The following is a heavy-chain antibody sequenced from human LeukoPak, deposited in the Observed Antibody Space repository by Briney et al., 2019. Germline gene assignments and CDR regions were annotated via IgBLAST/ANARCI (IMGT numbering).Heavy chain of an antibody. V-gene: IGHV1-69*13. Sequence: ASVKVSCKASGGTFSSYAISWVRQAPGQGLEWMGGIIPIFGTANYAQKFQGRVTITADESTSTAYMELSSLRSEDTAVYYCARAQQLVPYYYYMDVWGKGTTVTVSS. J-gene: IGHJ6*03. CDR2: IIPIFGTA. CDR3: ARAQQLVPYYYYMDV. CDR1: GGTFSSYA. D-gene: IGHD6-6*01.